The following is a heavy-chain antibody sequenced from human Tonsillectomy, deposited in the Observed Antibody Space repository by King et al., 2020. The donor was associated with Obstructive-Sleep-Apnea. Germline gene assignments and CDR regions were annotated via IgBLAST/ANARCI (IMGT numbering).Heavy chain of an antibody. CDR3: ARGEGSDGSSNNCYNVKRAVWAFDI. CDR2: SSGYNGNT. Sequence: VQLVQSGAEVKKPGASVKVSCKASGYTFSSYDISWVRQAPGQGLEWMGWSSGYNGNTNYAQKFQGRVTMTTDTSTSTAYMELRSLRSDDTAVYYCARGEGSDGSSNNCYNVKRAVWAFDIWGQGTMVTVSS. V-gene: IGHV1-18*01. CDR1: GYTFSSYD. J-gene: IGHJ3*02. D-gene: IGHD2-2*01.